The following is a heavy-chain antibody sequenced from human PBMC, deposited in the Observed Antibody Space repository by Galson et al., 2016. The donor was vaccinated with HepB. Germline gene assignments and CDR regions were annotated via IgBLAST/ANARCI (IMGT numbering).Heavy chain of an antibody. V-gene: IGHV3-33*08. D-gene: IGHD6-19*01. CDR3: ATDSSAWYDDY. J-gene: IGHJ4*02. CDR2: IWNNGSNK. Sequence: SLRLSCAVAGFAVRSYCMSWVRQAPGKGLEWVAVIWNNGSNKYYVDSVEGRFTISRDNSKNTLYLQMDSLRAEDTAVYYCATDSSAWYDDYWGQGTLVTVSS. CDR1: GFAVRSYC.